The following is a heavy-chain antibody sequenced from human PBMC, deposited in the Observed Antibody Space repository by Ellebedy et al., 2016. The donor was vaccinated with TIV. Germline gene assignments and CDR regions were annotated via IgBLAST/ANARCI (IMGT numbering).Heavy chain of an antibody. CDR3: ARDYLALRYFDWQNNYYFDL. J-gene: IGHJ2*01. V-gene: IGHV3-7*01. Sequence: PGGSLRLSCAASGFTFSRYWMSRVRQAPGKGLEWVASIKQDGDEKHYVESVKGRFTVSRDNVRDSFYLQMSSLRAEDTAMYFCARDYLALRYFDWQNNYYFDLWGRGALVTVSS. CDR1: GFTFSRYW. D-gene: IGHD3-9*01. CDR2: IKQDGDEK.